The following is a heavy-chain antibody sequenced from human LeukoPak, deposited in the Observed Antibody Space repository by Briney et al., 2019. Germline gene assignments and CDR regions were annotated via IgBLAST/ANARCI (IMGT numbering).Heavy chain of an antibody. Sequence: PSETLSHTCTVSGYSISSGYYWGWIRQPPGKGLEWIGSIYHSGSTYYNPSLKSRVTISVDTSKNQFSLKLSSVTAADTAVYYCARETSQKGAHYMDVWGKGTTVTISS. CDR3: ARETSQKGAHYMDV. J-gene: IGHJ6*03. CDR1: GYSISSGYY. CDR2: IYHSGST. V-gene: IGHV4-38-2*02. D-gene: IGHD3-16*01.